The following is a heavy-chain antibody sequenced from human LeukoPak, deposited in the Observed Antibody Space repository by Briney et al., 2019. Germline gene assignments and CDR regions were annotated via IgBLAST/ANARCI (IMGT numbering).Heavy chain of an antibody. CDR2: INPNSGGT. J-gene: IGHJ3*02. Sequence: ASVKVSCKASGYTFTGYYMHWVRQAPGQGLEWMGWINPNSGGTNYAQKFQGRVTMTRDTSISTAYMELSRLRSDDTAVYYCAREGGSSNWHDAFDIWGQGTMVTVSS. D-gene: IGHD6-13*01. V-gene: IGHV1-2*02. CDR3: AREGGSSNWHDAFDI. CDR1: GYTFTGYY.